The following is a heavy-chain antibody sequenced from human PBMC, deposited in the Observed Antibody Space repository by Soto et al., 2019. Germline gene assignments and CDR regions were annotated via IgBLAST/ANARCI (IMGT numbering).Heavy chain of an antibody. D-gene: IGHD1-7*01. CDR3: AKDGLGYNWNCLDY. V-gene: IGHV3-30*18. J-gene: IGHJ4*02. Sequence: GGSLRLSCAASGFTFSSYGMHWVRQAPGKGLEWVAVISYDGSNKYYADSVKGRFTISRDNSKNTLYLQMNSLRAEDTAVYYCAKDGLGYNWNCLDYWGQGTLVTVSS. CDR2: ISYDGSNK. CDR1: GFTFSSYG.